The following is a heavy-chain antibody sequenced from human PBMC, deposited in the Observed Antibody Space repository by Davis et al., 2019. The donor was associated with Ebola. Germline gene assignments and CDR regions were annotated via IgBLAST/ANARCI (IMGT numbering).Heavy chain of an antibody. CDR1: GFIFSSYA. Sequence: GESLKISCSASGFIFSSYAMHWVRQAPGKGLEYVSSISTDGGSTYYADSVKGRFTISRDNSKSTLFLQLSSLRADDTAVYYCAKQVHLGAMDYWGQGTLGTVSS. V-gene: IGHV3-64D*06. CDR2: ISTDGGST. D-gene: IGHD1-26*01. CDR3: AKQVHLGAMDY. J-gene: IGHJ4*02.